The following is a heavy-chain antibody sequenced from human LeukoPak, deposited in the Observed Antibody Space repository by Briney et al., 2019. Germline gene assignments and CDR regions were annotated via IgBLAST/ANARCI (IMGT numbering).Heavy chain of an antibody. D-gene: IGHD3-10*01. CDR2: IREDGSEK. J-gene: IGHJ4*02. Sequence: LTGGSLRLSCAASGFTFSSYSMNWVRQAPGKGLEWVANIREDGSEKYYVDSVKGQFTISRDNAKNSLFLQMNYLRAEDTAIYYCARDLAGHYYGSGSSFDYWGQGTLVTVSS. CDR1: GFTFSSYS. CDR3: ARDLAGHYYGSGSSFDY. V-gene: IGHV3-7*01.